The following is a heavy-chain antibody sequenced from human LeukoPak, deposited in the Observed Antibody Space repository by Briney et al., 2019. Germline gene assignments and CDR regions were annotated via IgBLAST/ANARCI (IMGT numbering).Heavy chain of an antibody. J-gene: IGHJ4*02. CDR1: GFSFDDYA. Sequence: GGSLRLSCAASGFSFDDYAMHWLRQAPGKGLQWVSGISWNSGSEGYADSVKGRFTISRDNAKNSLYLQMNSLRDEDTAVYYCARVAGTDYFDYWGQGTLVTVSS. V-gene: IGHV3-9*01. CDR3: ARVAGTDYFDY. D-gene: IGHD1-1*01. CDR2: ISWNSGSE.